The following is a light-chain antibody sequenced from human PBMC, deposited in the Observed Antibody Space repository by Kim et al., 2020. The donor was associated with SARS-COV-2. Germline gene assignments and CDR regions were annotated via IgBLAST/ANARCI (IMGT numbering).Light chain of an antibody. CDR2: GAS. CDR3: QQYNNWWT. V-gene: IGKV3-15*01. CDR1: HSFSTN. Sequence: SVSPWKRAPHASRARHSFSTNFAWYPQKPGQAPRHLTYGASTRATGIPARFSDSGSGTEFTLTISSLQSEDFAVSYCQQYNNWWTFGQGTKVDIK. J-gene: IGKJ1*01.